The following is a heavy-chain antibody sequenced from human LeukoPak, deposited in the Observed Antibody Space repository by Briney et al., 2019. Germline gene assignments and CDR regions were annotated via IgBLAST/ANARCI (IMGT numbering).Heavy chain of an antibody. V-gene: IGHV3-30*01. CDR1: GFTFSSYA. CDR2: ISYDGSNK. Sequence: GRSLRLSCAASGFTFSSYAMHWVRQAPGKGLEWVAVISYDGSNKCYADSVKGRFTISRDNSKNTLYLQMNSLRAEDTAVYYCARDLNYWGQGTLVTVSS. CDR3: ARDLNY. J-gene: IGHJ4*02.